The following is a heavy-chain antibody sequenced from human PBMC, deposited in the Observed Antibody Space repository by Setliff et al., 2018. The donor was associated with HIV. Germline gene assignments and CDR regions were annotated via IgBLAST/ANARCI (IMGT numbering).Heavy chain of an antibody. CDR2: IYTSGST. CDR1: GGSISSYY. J-gene: IGHJ5*02. V-gene: IGHV4-4*07. CDR3: ARGYYGSGSYWWFDP. Sequence: SEALSLTCTVSGGSISSYYWSWIRQPAGKGLEWIGRIYTSGSTNYNPSLKSRVTMSVDTSKNQFSLKLSSVTAADTAVYYCARGYYGSGSYWWFDPWGQGTLVTVSS. D-gene: IGHD3-10*01.